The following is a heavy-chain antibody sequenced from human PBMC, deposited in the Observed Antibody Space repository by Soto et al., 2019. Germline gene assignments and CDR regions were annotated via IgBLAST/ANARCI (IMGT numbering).Heavy chain of an antibody. CDR3: AKDRPRPLTYDFWSCYVGDTWEFYGMDV. D-gene: IGHD3-3*01. CDR2: ISYDGSNK. V-gene: IGHV3-30*18. CDR1: GFTFSSYG. Sequence: QVQLVESGGGVVQPGRSLRLSCAASGFTFSSYGMHWVRQAPGKGLEWVAVISYDGSNKYYADSVKGRFTISRDNSKNQQYLQMNSLSAEDTAVYYCAKDRPRPLTYDFWSCYVGDTWEFYGMDVWGQGTTVTVSS. J-gene: IGHJ6*02.